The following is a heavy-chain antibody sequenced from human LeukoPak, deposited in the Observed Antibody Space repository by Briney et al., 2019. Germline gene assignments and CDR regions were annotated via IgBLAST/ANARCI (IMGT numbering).Heavy chain of an antibody. Sequence: PSGTLSLTCTVSGASISSSNWWTWVRPPPGEALEWIGEIYHAGSTKYNPSLRSRLTISVDKSKNSFSLSLTSVTAADTAFYYCARSAAVTGQFDFWGPGTLVTVSS. D-gene: IGHD6-19*01. V-gene: IGHV4-4*02. CDR1: GASISSSNW. CDR3: ARSAAVTGQFDF. J-gene: IGHJ4*02. CDR2: IYHAGST.